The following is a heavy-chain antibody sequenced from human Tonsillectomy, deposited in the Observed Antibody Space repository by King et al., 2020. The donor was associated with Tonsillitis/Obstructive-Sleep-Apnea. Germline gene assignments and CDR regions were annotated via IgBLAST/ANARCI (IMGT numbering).Heavy chain of an antibody. CDR2: IYYSGST. D-gene: IGHD3-3*01. V-gene: IGHV4-31*03. Sequence: QLQESGPGLVKPSQTLSLTCTVSGGSISSGGYYWSWIRQHPGKGLEWIGYIYYSGSTYYNPSLKSRVTISVDTAKNQFSLKLGSVTAADTAVYYCARGGITIFGVVISGYYYYYMDVWGKGTTVTVSS. CDR1: GGSISSGGYY. J-gene: IGHJ6*03. CDR3: ARGGITIFGVVISGYYYYYMDV.